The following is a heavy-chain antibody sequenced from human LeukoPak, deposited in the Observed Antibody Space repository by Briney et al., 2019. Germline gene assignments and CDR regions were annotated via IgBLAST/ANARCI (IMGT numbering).Heavy chain of an antibody. J-gene: IGHJ4*02. V-gene: IGHV4-39*07. D-gene: IGHD3-3*01. CDR3: ARGVSTYYDFWSGYYVVYFDY. CDR2: INHGGST. Sequence: SETLSLTCTVSGGSISSSSYYWGWIRQPPGKGLEWIGEINHGGSTNYNPSLKSRVTISVDTSKNQFSLKLSSVTAADTAVYYCARGVSTYYDFWSGYYVVYFDYWGQGTLVTVSS. CDR1: GGSISSSSYY.